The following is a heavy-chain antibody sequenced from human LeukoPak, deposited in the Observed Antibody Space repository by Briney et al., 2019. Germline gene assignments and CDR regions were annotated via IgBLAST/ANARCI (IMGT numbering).Heavy chain of an antibody. D-gene: IGHD6-13*01. CDR1: GFIFSSYG. J-gene: IGHJ4*02. V-gene: IGHV3-30*18. CDR2: ISYDGSNK. CDR3: AKQRIAAAGSRVDY. Sequence: GGSLRLSCAASGFIFSSYGMHWVRQAPGKGLEWVAVISYDGSNKYYADSVKGRFTISRDNSKNTLYLQMNSLRAEDTAVYYCAKQRIAAAGSRVDYWGQGTLVTVSS.